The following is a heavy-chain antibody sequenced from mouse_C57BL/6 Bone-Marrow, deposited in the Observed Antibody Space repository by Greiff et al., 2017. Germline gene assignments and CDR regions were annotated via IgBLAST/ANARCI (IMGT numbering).Heavy chain of an antibody. D-gene: IGHD1-1*01. J-gene: IGHJ2*01. CDR1: GYTFTSYW. CDR2: IDPSDSYT. V-gene: IGHV1-69*01. CDR3: ARCGSLDY. Sequence: QVQLQQPGAELVMPGASVKLSCKASGYTFTSYWMHWVKQRPGQGLEWIGEIDPSDSYTNYNQKFKGKSTLTVDKSSSTAYMQLSSLTSEDSAVYYCARCGSLDYWGQGTTLTVSA.